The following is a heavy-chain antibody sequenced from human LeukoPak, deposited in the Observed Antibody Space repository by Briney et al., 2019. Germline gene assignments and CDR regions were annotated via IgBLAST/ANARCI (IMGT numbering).Heavy chain of an antibody. D-gene: IGHD3-10*01. J-gene: IGHJ5*02. Sequence: SETLSLTCAVYGGSFSGYYWSWIRQPPGKGLEWIGEINHSGSTNYNPSLKSRVTISVDTSKNQFPLKLSSVTAADTAVYYCARGPFGGYGSGSPRWFDPWGQGTLVTVSS. CDR3: ARGPFGGYGSGSPRWFDP. V-gene: IGHV4-34*01. CDR1: GGSFSGYY. CDR2: INHSGST.